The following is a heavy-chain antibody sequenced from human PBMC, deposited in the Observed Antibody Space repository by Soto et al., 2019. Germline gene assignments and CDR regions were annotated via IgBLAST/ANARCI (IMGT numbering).Heavy chain of an antibody. CDR3: VSKIVVDTNRAFEY. V-gene: IGHV3-30*03. CDR1: GFTFRSSG. Sequence: GGSLRLSCAASGFTFRSSGMHWVRQAPGKGLEWVALISFDGSEKYYGDSVKGRFTVSRDNSKNTLYLQMNSLRAEDSAVYYCVSKIVVDTNRAFEYWGQGTLVTVSS. J-gene: IGHJ4*02. D-gene: IGHD3-22*01. CDR2: ISFDGSEK.